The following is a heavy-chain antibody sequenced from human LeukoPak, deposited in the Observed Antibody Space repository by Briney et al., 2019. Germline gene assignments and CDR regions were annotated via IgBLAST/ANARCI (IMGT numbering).Heavy chain of an antibody. Sequence: GASVKVSCKASGHTFTNYYIHWVRQAPGQGLEWMGWINPNDGGTQYAQKFQGRVTVTRDTTITTAYMELTRLTSDDTAMYYCARIYGSGSFYNYWGQGTLVTVSS. CDR2: INPNDGGT. J-gene: IGHJ4*02. CDR1: GHTFTNYY. CDR3: ARIYGSGSFYNY. D-gene: IGHD3-10*01. V-gene: IGHV1-2*02.